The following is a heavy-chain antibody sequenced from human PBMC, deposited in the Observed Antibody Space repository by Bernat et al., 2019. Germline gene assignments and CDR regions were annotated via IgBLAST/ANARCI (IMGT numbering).Heavy chain of an antibody. V-gene: IGHV1-69*02. CDR3: ARVGCGGDCYYYYGMDV. CDR2: IIPILGIA. D-gene: IGHD2-21*02. J-gene: IGHJ6*02. Sequence: QVQLVQSGAEVKKPGSSVKVSCKASGGTFSSYTISWVRQAPGQGLEWMGRIIPILGIANYAQKFQARVTITADKSTSTAYMELSSLRSEDTAVYYCARVGCGGDCYYYYGMDVWGQGTTVTVSS. CDR1: GGTFSSYT.